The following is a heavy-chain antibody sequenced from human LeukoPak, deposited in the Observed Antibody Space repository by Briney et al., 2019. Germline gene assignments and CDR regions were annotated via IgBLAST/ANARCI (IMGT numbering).Heavy chain of an antibody. CDR2: ISAYNGNT. J-gene: IGHJ3*02. CDR3: ARVKSSGGSLPEDDAFDI. V-gene: IGHV1-18*01. Sequence: GASVKGSCKASGYTFTSYGISWVRQAPGQGLEWMGWISAYNGNTNYAQKLQGRVTMTTDTSTSTAYMELRSLRSDDTAVYYCARVKSSGGSLPEDDAFDIWGQGTMVTVSS. D-gene: IGHD2-15*01. CDR1: GYTFTSYG.